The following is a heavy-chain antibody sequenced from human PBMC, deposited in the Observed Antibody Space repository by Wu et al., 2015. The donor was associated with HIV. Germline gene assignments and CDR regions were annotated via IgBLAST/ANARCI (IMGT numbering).Heavy chain of an antibody. D-gene: IGHD6-19*01. CDR3: ARDRELAVAANXDAFDI. Sequence: QVQLVQSGAEVKKPGASVKVSCKASGYTFTSYYMHWVRQAPGQGLEWMGIINPSGGSTSYAQKFQGRVTMTRDTSTSTVYMELSSLRSEDTAVYYCARDRELAVAANXDAFDIWAKGPMVTVSS. CDR2: INPSGGST. V-gene: IGHV1-46*01. CDR1: GYTFTSYY. J-gene: IGHJ3*02.